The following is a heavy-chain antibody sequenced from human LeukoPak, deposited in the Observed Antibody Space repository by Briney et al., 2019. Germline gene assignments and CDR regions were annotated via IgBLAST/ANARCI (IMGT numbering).Heavy chain of an antibody. CDR3: ATGAPFHGSFG. CDR2: IYHSGST. V-gene: IGHV4-30-2*01. D-gene: IGHD3-16*01. J-gene: IGHJ4*02. CDR1: GGSISSGGYY. Sequence: SETLSLTCTVSGGSISSGGYYWSWIRQPPGKGLEWIGYIYHSGSTYYNPSLKSRVTISVDRSKNQFSLKLSSVTAADTAVYYCATGAPFHGSFGWGQGTLVTVSS.